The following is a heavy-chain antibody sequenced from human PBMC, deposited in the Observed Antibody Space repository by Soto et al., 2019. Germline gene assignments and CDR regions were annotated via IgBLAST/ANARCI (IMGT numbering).Heavy chain of an antibody. CDR2: IYYSGST. J-gene: IGHJ5*02. CDR3: AREERNCSGGSCYLNWFYL. D-gene: IGHD2-15*01. V-gene: IGHV4-61*01. Sequence: PSETLSLTCTVSGGSVSSGSYYWSWIRQPPGKGLEWIGYIYYSGSTYYNPSLKSRVTIPVDTSKNQFSLKLSSVTAADTAVYYCAREERNCSGGSCYLNWFYLWGQGTLVPVSA. CDR1: GGSVSSGSYY.